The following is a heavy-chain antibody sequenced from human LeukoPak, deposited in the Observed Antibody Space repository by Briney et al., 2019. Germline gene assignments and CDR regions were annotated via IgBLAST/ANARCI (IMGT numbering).Heavy chain of an antibody. Sequence: PSETLSLTCTVSGGSISSYYWSWIRQPPGKGLEWIGYIYYSGSTNYNPSLKSRVTISVDTSRNQFSLKLSSVTAADTAVYYCARLGGDNYYGSSGYYGYWGQGTLVTVSS. V-gene: IGHV4-59*08. J-gene: IGHJ4*02. CDR3: ARLGGDNYYGSSGYYGY. CDR2: IYYSGST. D-gene: IGHD3-22*01. CDR1: GGSISSYY.